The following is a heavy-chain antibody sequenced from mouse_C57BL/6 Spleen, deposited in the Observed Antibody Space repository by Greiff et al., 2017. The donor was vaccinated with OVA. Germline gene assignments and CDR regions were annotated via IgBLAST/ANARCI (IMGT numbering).Heavy chain of an antibody. CDR3: ARHYGNSDWYFDV. CDR2: INPNYGTT. V-gene: IGHV1-39*01. D-gene: IGHD1-1*01. J-gene: IGHJ1*03. CDR1: GYSFTDYN. Sequence: VQLQQSGPELVKPGASVKISCKASGYSFTDYNMNWVKQSNGQSLEWIGVINPNYGTTSYNQKFKGKATLTVAHSSSTAYMQLNSLTAEDSAVYYGARHYGNSDWYFDVWGTGTTVTVSS.